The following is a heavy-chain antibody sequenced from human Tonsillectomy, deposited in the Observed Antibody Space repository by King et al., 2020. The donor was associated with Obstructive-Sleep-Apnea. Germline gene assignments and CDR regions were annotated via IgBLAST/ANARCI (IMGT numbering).Heavy chain of an antibody. Sequence: VQLVESGGGLVQPGGSLRLSCAASGFTFDSYAMSWVRQAPGKGLEWVSAINSRGTTFYADSVKGRFTISRDNSKYTVDLQVNSLRAEDTAFYYWAKEGGGSGVYWVDSWGQGTLVTVSS. CDR3: AKEGGGSGVYWVDS. CDR1: GFTFDSYA. D-gene: IGHD3-10*01. V-gene: IGHV3-23*04. CDR2: INSRGTT. J-gene: IGHJ5*01.